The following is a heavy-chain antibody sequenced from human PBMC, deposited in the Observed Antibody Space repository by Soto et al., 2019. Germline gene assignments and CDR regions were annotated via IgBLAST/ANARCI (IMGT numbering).Heavy chain of an antibody. D-gene: IGHD6-6*01. CDR3: AKDLHSSSPYYYYGMDV. J-gene: IGHJ6*02. Sequence: VGSLSLSCAASEFTFSSYGMHWVRPAPGKGLEWVAVISYDGSNKYYADSVKGRFTISRDNSKNTLYLQMNSLRAEDTAVYYCAKDLHSSSPYYYYGMDVWGQGTTVTVSS. V-gene: IGHV3-30*18. CDR2: ISYDGSNK. CDR1: EFTFSSYG.